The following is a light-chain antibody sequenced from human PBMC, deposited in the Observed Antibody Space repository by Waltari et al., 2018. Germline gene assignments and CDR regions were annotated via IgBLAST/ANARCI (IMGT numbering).Light chain of an antibody. CDR2: AAS. CDR3: QQYYSYSFT. Sequence: AIRMTQSPSSLSASTGDRVTITCRASQSISSYLAWYQQKPGKAPKLLIYAASTLQSGVPSRFSGSGSGTDFTLTISCLQSEDFATYYCQQYYSYSFTFGPGTKVDIK. CDR1: QSISSY. J-gene: IGKJ3*01. V-gene: IGKV1-8*01.